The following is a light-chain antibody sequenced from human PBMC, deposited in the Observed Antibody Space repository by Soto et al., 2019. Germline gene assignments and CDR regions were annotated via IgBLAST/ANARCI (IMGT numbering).Light chain of an antibody. CDR2: GAS. J-gene: IGKJ4*01. V-gene: IGKV3-15*01. CDR3: QQYNNWLLT. Sequence: EIVMTQSPATLSVSPGEGATLSCRASQSVFSNLAWYQQKPGQAPRLLIYGASTRATGIPARFSGSGSGTEFTLTISILQYEDFEVYSCQQYNNWLLTFCGGAKVESK. CDR1: QSVFSN.